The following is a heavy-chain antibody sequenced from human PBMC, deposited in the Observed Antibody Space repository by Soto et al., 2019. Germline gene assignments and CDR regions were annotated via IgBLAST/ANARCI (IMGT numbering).Heavy chain of an antibody. CDR2: IYWDNDR. CDR1: GFSLSNSGVG. D-gene: IGHD3-10*01. J-gene: IGHJ5*01. Sequence: QITLKESGPTLVEPTQTLTLTCSFSGFSLSNSGVGVGWFRQAPGKALECLGIIYWDNDRRYNLSLKDRLSSTKDTSKNQVVVTMTYMEPVDTGTYYCAHRVSYSVSWEVSWFDSWGQGTPVTVS. V-gene: IGHV2-5*02. CDR3: AHRVSYSVSWEVSWFDS.